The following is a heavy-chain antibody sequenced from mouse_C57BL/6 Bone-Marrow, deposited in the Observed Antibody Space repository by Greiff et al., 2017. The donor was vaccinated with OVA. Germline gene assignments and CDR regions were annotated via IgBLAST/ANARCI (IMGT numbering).Heavy chain of an antibody. D-gene: IGHD4-1*02. CDR1: GFTFSDYY. CDR2: ITYDGSST. J-gene: IGHJ2*01. CDR3: ARASTGLDY. Sequence: EVMLVESEGGLVQPGSSMKLSCTASGFTFSDYYMAWVRQVPEKGLEWVANITYDGSSTYYLDSLKSRFIISRDNAKNILYMQMSSLKSEDTATYYCARASTGLDYWGQGTTLTVSS. V-gene: IGHV5-16*01.